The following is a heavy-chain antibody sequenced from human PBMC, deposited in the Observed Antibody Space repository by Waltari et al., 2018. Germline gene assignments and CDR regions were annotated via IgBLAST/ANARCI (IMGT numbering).Heavy chain of an antibody. Sequence: QVQLMQSGAEVKKPGASVKVSCKASGYTFTSLDINWVRQATGQGLEWMGWVSPNSGHTGYAQKFQGRVTMTRDTSITTAYMELSSLTSEDTAIYYCARGIDAGYDYWGQGTLVTVSS. CDR2: VSPNSGHT. D-gene: IGHD1-26*01. J-gene: IGHJ4*02. CDR1: GYTFTSLD. CDR3: ARGIDAGYDY. V-gene: IGHV1-8*01.